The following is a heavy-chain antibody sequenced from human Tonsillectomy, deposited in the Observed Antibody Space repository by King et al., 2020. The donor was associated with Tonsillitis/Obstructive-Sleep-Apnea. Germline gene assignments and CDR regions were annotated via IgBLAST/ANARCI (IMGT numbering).Heavy chain of an antibody. CDR2: TIPILGIT. D-gene: IGHD2/OR15-2a*01. CDR1: GGTFSFYA. Sequence: QLVQSGAEVKKPGSSVKVSCKASGGTFSFYAITWVRQAPGQGLEWMGGTIPILGITNYAQKFQGRVTITADKSTSTAYLELSSLKSEDTAVYYCANGGGAPTYWFDPWGPGTQVTVSS. V-gene: IGHV1-69*10. J-gene: IGHJ5*02. CDR3: ANGGGAPTYWFDP.